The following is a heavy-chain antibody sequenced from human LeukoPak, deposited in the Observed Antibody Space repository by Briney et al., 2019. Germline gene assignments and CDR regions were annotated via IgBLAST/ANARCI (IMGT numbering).Heavy chain of an antibody. CDR2: IYYTGST. D-gene: IGHD5-24*01. V-gene: IGHV4-39*07. CDR1: GASISSITDY. J-gene: IGHJ5*02. Sequence: SETLSLTCTVSGASISSITDYWGWVRQSPGKGLEWIGSIYYTGSTYYNPSLKSRVTISVDTSKNHFSLKVRSVTAADTAVYYCARDIGSQMATISDWFDPWGQGLLVTVSS. CDR3: ARDIGSQMATISDWFDP.